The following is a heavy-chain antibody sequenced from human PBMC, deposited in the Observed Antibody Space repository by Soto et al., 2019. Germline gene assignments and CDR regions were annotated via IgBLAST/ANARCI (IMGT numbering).Heavy chain of an antibody. CDR2: IYYSGST. CDR3: ARILGYCSSTSCYEGFDP. J-gene: IGHJ5*02. V-gene: IGHV4-39*01. CDR1: GGSISSSSYY. Sequence: QLQLQESGPGLVKPSETLSLTCTVSGGSISSSSYYWGWIRQPPGKGLEWIGSIYYSGSTYYNPSLKSHVTISVDTSKNQFSLKLSSVTAADTAVYYCARILGYCSSTSCYEGFDPWGQGTLVTVSS. D-gene: IGHD2-2*01.